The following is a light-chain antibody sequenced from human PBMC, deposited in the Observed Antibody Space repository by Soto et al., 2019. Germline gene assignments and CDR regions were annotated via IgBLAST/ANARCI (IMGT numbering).Light chain of an antibody. Sequence: DIQMTQSPSAMSESVVDRVTIPCRASQGISNHLVWFKQRPGKVPKRLSYDASSLQTGVPSRFSGSGSGTDFTLTISSLKPEDFETYYCLQHTNFPLTFGQGTRLEIK. CDR2: DAS. CDR1: QGISNH. CDR3: LQHTNFPLT. V-gene: IGKV1-17*03. J-gene: IGKJ5*01.